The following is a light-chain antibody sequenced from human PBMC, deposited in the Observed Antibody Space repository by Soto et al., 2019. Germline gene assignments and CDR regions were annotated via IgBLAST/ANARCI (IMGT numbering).Light chain of an antibody. Sequence: EIVMTQSPATLSVSPGERATLSCRASQSVSGKLAWYEQKPGQATSLLIYGAFTRDTGIPDRVSGTGSGTEGTLTISSLQSEDFALYYCQQYNDWPLTFGQGTKVDIK. CDR1: QSVSGK. J-gene: IGKJ1*01. CDR3: QQYNDWPLT. CDR2: GAF. V-gene: IGKV3-15*01.